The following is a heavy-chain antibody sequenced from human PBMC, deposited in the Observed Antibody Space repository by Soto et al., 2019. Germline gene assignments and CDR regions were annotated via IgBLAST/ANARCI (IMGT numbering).Heavy chain of an antibody. CDR3: ARVGYYGSGTYYGVGDF. CDR2: INPYGGST. V-gene: IGHV1-46*01. Sequence: QVQLVQSGAEVNKPGASVKVSCKASGYTFTFYYMHWVRQAPGQGLEWLGVINPYGGSTNYAQKFQGRVTMTRDTSTSTVYMELYTLTSEDTAVYYFARVGYYGSGTYYGVGDFWGQGTLVTVSS. D-gene: IGHD3-10*01. CDR1: GYTFTFYY. J-gene: IGHJ4*02.